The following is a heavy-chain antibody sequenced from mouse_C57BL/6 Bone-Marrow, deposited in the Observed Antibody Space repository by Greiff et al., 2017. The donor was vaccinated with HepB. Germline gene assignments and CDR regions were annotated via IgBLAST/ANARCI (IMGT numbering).Heavy chain of an antibody. CDR2: IRNKANGYTT. V-gene: IGHV7-3*01. CDR3: AGPPEDGSGPAWFAY. Sequence: VQLKESGGGLVQPGGSLSLSCAASGFTFTDYYMSWVRQPPGKALEWLGFIRNKANGYTTEYSASVKGRFTISRDNSQSILYLQMNALRAEDRATYYWAGPPEDGSGPAWFAYWGKGPLVTVSA. CDR1: GFTFTDYY. J-gene: IGHJ3*01. D-gene: IGHD3-2*02.